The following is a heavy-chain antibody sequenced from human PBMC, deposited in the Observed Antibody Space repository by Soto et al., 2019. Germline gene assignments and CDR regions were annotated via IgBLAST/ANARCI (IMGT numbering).Heavy chain of an antibody. CDR1: GGSFSSYD. J-gene: IGHJ4*02. CDR3: ARDKITGLFDY. Sequence: PSGTLSLTCAVYGGSFSSYDGTWFRQPPGTGLEWIGEINHSGSSNYNPSLKSRVTISVDTSKNQFSLKLTSVTAADTAVYYCARDKITGLFDYWGQGTLVTVSS. V-gene: IGHV4-34*01. CDR2: INHSGSS. D-gene: IGHD2-8*02.